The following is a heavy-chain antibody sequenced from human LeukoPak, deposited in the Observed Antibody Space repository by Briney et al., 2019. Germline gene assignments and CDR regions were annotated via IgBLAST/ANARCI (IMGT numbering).Heavy chain of an antibody. CDR1: GFTFSSYG. CDR3: AKDAAGPEY. D-gene: IGHD6-13*01. J-gene: IGHJ4*02. CDR2: IWYDGSNK. V-gene: IGHV3-33*06. Sequence: PGGSLRLSCVASGFTFSSYGMHWVRQAPGKGLEWVAVIWYDGSNKNYAESVKGRFTISRDNSKNTLYLQMNSLRAEDTAVYYCAKDAAGPEYWGQGTLVTVSS.